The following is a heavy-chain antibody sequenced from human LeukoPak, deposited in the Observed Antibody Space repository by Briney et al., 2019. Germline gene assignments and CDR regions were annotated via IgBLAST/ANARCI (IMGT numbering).Heavy chain of an antibody. CDR3: AREDIVPYRGAFDY. D-gene: IGHD2-8*01. Sequence: GRSLRLSCAASGFTFSSYAMHWVRQAPGKGLEWVAVISYDGSNKYYADSVKGRFTISRDNSKNTLYLQMNSLRAEDTAVYYCAREDIVPYRGAFDYWGQGTLVTISS. CDR1: GFTFSSYA. J-gene: IGHJ4*02. V-gene: IGHV3-30-3*01. CDR2: ISYDGSNK.